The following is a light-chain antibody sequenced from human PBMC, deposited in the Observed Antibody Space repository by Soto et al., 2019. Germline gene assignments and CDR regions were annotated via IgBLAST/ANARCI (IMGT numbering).Light chain of an antibody. CDR3: QKYKSAPLT. J-gene: IGKJ4*01. CDR1: QGIGVY. CDR2: AAS. Sequence: DIQMTQSPSSLSASLGDRVTITCRASQGIGVYLAWFQQKPGKVPKLLIYAASTLQSGVPSRFSGSGSGTDFTLPISSLQPEDFATYYCQKYKSAPLTFGGGTKVEIK. V-gene: IGKV1-27*01.